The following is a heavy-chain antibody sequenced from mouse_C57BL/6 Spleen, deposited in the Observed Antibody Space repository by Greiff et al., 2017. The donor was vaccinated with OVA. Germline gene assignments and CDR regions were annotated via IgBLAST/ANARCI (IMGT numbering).Heavy chain of an antibody. D-gene: IGHD2-3*01. CDR3: ARSPFYDGYSPYYFDY. CDR2: IYPGDGDT. V-gene: IGHV1-80*01. CDR1: GYAFSSYW. J-gene: IGHJ2*01. Sequence: VQLQQSGAELVKPGASVKISCKASGYAFSSYWMNWVKQRPGKGLEWIGQIYPGDGDTNYNGKFKGKATLTADKSSSTAYMQLSSLTSEDSAVYFCARSPFYDGYSPYYFDYWGQGTTLTVSS.